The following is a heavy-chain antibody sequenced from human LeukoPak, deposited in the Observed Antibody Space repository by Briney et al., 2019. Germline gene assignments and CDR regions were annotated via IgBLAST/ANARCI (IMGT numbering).Heavy chain of an antibody. CDR1: GFTFSSFG. V-gene: IGHV3-33*01. CDR2: IWYDASNK. D-gene: IGHD1-7*01. CDR3: VRGVGVSRFNYLNP. J-gene: IGHJ5*02. Sequence: GGSLRLSCAASGFTFSSFGMHWVRQAPGKGLEWVAVIWYDASNKYYVDSVKGRFTISRDNSKNTLYLQMNSLRDDDTAVYYCVRGVGVSRFNYLNPWGQGTLVIVSS.